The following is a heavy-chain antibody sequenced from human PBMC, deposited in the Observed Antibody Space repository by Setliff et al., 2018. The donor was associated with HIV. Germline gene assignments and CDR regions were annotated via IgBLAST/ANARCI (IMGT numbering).Heavy chain of an antibody. CDR3: ASCEGIQKWPFDY. CDR1: GGTVSRLT. CDR2: LIAMYGTA. Sequence: SVKVSCKASGGTVSRLTFGWVRQVPGQGLEWMGGLIAMYGTASYAQKFQGRVTMTADDSTNTAYMELSSLRSEDTAMYFCASCEGIQKWPFDYWGQGTLVTVSS. D-gene: IGHD6-13*01. J-gene: IGHJ4*02. V-gene: IGHV1-69*13.